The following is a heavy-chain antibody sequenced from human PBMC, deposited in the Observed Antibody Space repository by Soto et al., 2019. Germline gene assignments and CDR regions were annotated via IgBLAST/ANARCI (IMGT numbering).Heavy chain of an antibody. CDR3: ARALPPRYYYDSSGYYSFYFDY. Sequence: SLTCTVSGGSISSGGYYWSWIRQHPGKGLEWIGYIYYSGSTYYNPSLKSRVTISVDTSKNQFSLKLSSVTAADTAVYYCARALPPRYYYDSSGYYSFYFDYWGQGTLVTVSS. D-gene: IGHD3-22*01. V-gene: IGHV4-31*03. CDR2: IYYSGST. J-gene: IGHJ4*02. CDR1: GGSISSGGYY.